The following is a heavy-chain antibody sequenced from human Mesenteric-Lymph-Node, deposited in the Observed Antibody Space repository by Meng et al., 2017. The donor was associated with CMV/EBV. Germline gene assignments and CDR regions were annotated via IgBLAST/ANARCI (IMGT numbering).Heavy chain of an antibody. J-gene: IGHJ4*02. CDR3: ARETTMDVAVDY. D-gene: IGHD4-23*01. CDR1: GFTFSSYS. Sequence: GESLKISCAASGFTFSSYSMNWVRQAPGKGLEWVSSISSSSSYIYYADSVKGRFTISRDNAKNSLYLQMKSLRAEDTAVYYCARETTMDVAVDYWGQGTLVTVSS. V-gene: IGHV3-21*01. CDR2: ISSSSSYI.